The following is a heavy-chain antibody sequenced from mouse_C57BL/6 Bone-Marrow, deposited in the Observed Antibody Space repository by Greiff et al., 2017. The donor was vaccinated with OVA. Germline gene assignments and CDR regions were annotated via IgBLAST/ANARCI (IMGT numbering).Heavy chain of an antibody. CDR1: GYTFTSYW. D-gene: IGHD2-3*01. J-gene: IGHJ4*01. CDR3: ARSDGYFYAMDD. Sequence: QVQLQQSGAELVKPGASVKMSCKASGYTFTSYWITWVKQRPGQGLEWIGDIYPGSGSTNYNEKFKSKATLTVDTSSSTAYMQLSSLTSEDSAVYYCARSDGYFYAMDDWGQGTSVTVSS. CDR2: IYPGSGST. V-gene: IGHV1-55*01.